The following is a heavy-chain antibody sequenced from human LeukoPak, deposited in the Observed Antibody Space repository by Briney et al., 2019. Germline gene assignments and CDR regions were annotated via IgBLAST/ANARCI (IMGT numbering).Heavy chain of an antibody. CDR2: IYYTGNT. Sequence: PSETLSLTCTVSVVSISSSNSYWGWIRQPPGKGLEWIGSIYYTGNTYYNASLKSQVTISVDTSKNQFSLKLSSVTAADTAVYYCAREARYYYFDYWGQGTLVTVSS. CDR3: AREARYYYFDY. CDR1: VVSISSSNSY. D-gene: IGHD3-10*01. J-gene: IGHJ4*02. V-gene: IGHV4-39*07.